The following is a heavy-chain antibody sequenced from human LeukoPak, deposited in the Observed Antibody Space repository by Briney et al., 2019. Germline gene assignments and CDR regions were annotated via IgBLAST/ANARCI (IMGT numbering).Heavy chain of an antibody. CDR1: GFTFSSYG. CDR2: ISYDGSNK. D-gene: IGHD2/OR15-2a*01. CDR3: AKDVFRIFQH. J-gene: IGHJ1*01. Sequence: GGSLRLSCAASGFTFSSYGMHWVRQAPGKGLEWVAVISYDGSNKYYADSVKGRFTISRDNSKNTLYLQMNSLRAEDTAVYYCAKDVFRIFQHWGQGTLVTVSS. V-gene: IGHV3-30*18.